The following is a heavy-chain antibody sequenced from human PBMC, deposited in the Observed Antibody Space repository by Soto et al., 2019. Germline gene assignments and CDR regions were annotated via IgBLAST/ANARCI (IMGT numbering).Heavy chain of an antibody. Sequence: GASVKVSCKASGYTFTSYGISWVRQAPGQGLEWMGWISAYNGNTNYAQKLQGRVTMTTDTSTSTAYMELRSLRSDDTAVYYCARDLGDKPTYYYDSSGYKKYYYYGMDVWGQGTTVTVSS. CDR1: GYTFTSYG. CDR2: ISAYNGNT. V-gene: IGHV1-18*01. CDR3: ARDLGDKPTYYYDSSGYKKYYYYGMDV. D-gene: IGHD3-22*01. J-gene: IGHJ6*02.